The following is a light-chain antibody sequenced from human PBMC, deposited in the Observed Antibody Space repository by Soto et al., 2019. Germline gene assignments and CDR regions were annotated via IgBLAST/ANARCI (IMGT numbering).Light chain of an antibody. V-gene: IGLV7-46*01. J-gene: IGLJ3*02. CDR1: TGAVTNGHF. CDR2: DTN. Sequence: QTVVTQEPSLTVSSGGTVTLTCGASTGAVTNGHFPFWFQQKPGQAPRTLIYDTNNKESWTPARFSGSLLGGKAALTLSGAQPEDEADYYCLLSYSDGRGGVFGGGTQLTVL. CDR3: LLSYSDGRGGV.